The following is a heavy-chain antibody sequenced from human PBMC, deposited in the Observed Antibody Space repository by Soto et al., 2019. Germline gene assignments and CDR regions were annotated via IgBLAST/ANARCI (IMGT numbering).Heavy chain of an antibody. CDR2: IYTSGST. D-gene: IGHD2-8*01. Sequence: SETLSLTCTVSGGSISSYYWSWIWQPAGKGLEWIGRIYTSGSTNYNPSLKSRVTMSVDTSKNQFSLKLSSVTAADTAVYYCVGYCTNGVCYTGRDYWGQGTLVTVSS. J-gene: IGHJ4*02. CDR3: VGYCTNGVCYTGRDY. V-gene: IGHV4-4*07. CDR1: GGSISSYY.